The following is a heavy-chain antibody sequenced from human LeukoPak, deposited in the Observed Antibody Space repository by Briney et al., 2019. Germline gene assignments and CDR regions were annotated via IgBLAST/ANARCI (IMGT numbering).Heavy chain of an antibody. CDR3: ARAAGLAKGGPIDY. V-gene: IGHV4-4*02. D-gene: IGHD5-12*01. J-gene: IGHJ4*02. CDR2: IFHSGST. Sequence: SETLSLTCAVSGCSISSSNWWRWVRQPPGKGLGWIGEIFHSGSTNYNPPLRSRVTISEDKSKNHFSLKLRALTAADTDVYYGARAAGLAKGGPIDYWGRGTLVTVSS. CDR1: GCSISSSNW.